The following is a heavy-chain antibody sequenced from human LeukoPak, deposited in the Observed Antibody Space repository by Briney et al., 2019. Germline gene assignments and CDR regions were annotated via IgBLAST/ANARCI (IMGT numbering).Heavy chain of an antibody. CDR1: GFTFRSYG. D-gene: IGHD5-18*01. J-gene: IGHJ4*02. V-gene: IGHV3-23*01. CDR3: AKGRDLDYGYSTSFDY. CDR2: ISGSGDST. Sequence: GGSLRLSCATSGFTFRSYGMSWVRQAPGKGLEWVSAISGSGDSTYYADSVKGRFTISRDNSKNTLYLQMNSLRAEDTAVYYCAKGRDLDYGYSTSFDYWGQGTLVTVSS.